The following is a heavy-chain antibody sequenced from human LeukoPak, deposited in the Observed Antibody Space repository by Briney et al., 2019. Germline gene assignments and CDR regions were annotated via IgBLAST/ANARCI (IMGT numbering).Heavy chain of an antibody. CDR3: ANDAAQQQLSNLFYGMDV. D-gene: IGHD6-13*01. CDR1: GFTFNNCA. J-gene: IGHJ6*02. V-gene: IGHV3-30-3*02. CDR2: ISYDGSKK. Sequence: GGSLRLSCAASGFTFNNCALHWVRQAAGKGLEWVAFISYDGSKKYYAESVKGRFTISRDNSKNTLFLQMNNLRTEDTAVYFCANDAAQQQLSNLFYGMDVWGQGTTVTVSS.